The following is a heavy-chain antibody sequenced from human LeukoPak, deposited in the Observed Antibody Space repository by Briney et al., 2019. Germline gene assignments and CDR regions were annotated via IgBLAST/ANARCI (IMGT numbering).Heavy chain of an antibody. CDR2: ISWNSGSI. Sequence: GRSLRLSCAASGFTFDDYAMHWVRQAPGKGLEWVSGISWNSGSIGYADSVKGRFTISRDNAKNSLYLQMNSLRAEDTALYYCVKDYDSSGYYPKYWGQGTLVTVSS. J-gene: IGHJ4*02. CDR1: GFTFDDYA. V-gene: IGHV3-9*01. D-gene: IGHD3-22*01. CDR3: VKDYDSSGYYPKY.